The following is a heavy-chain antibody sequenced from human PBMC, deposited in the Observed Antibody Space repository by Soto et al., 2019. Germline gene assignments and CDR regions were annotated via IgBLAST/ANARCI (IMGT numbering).Heavy chain of an antibody. V-gene: IGHV1-46*03. J-gene: IGHJ6*02. CDR3: AVYYYDSSGHLFPGHYYYYYGMDV. CDR2: INPSGGST. D-gene: IGHD3-22*01. CDR1: GYTFTSYY. Sequence: GASVKVSCKASGYTFTSYYMHWVRQAPGQGLEWTGIINPSGGSTSYAQKFQGRVTMTRDTSTSTVYMELSSLRSEDTAVYYCAVYYYDSSGHLFPGHYYYYYGMDVWGQGTTVTVSS.